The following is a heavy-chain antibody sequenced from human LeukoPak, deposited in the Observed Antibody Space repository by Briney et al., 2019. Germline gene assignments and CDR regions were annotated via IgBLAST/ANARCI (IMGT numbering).Heavy chain of an antibody. CDR2: IIPIFGTA. CDR1: GYTFTGYY. V-gene: IGHV1-69*13. J-gene: IGHJ6*02. Sequence: SVKVSCKASGYTFTGYYMHWVRQAPGQGLEWMGGIIPIFGTANYAQKFQGRVTITADESTSTAYMELSSLRSEDTAVYYCAGGYSGYDSDYYYGMDVWGQGTTVTVSS. D-gene: IGHD5-12*01. CDR3: AGGYSGYDSDYYYGMDV.